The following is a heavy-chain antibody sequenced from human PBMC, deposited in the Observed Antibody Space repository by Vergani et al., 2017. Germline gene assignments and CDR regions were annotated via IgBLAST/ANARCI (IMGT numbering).Heavy chain of an antibody. CDR1: ADPISSYY. Sequence: QLQLQQSGPGLVKPSETLFLTCTVSADPISSYYWSWIRQPPGKGLEWIGYIYYSGSTNYNPSLKSRVTISVDTSKNQFSLKLSSVTAADTAVYYCAREGRDILTGYYPFDYWGQGTLVTVSS. D-gene: IGHD3-9*01. V-gene: IGHV4-59*01. CDR2: IYYSGST. J-gene: IGHJ4*02. CDR3: AREGRDILTGYYPFDY.